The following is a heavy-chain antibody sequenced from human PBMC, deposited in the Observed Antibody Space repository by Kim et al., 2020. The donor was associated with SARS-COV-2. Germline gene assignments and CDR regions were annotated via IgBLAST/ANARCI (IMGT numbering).Heavy chain of an antibody. V-gene: IGHV1-2*02. CDR1: GYTFTAYY. D-gene: IGHD6-13*01. Sequence: ASVKVSCKASGYTFTAYYIHWVRQAPGQGPEWMGWISPKSGATNYAQEFQGKVTMTRDTSITSCYMELSSLRSDDTAVYYCARDGPYSTNYDALDIWGQGTMVTVAS. CDR3: ARDGPYSTNYDALDI. J-gene: IGHJ3*02. CDR2: ISPKSGAT.